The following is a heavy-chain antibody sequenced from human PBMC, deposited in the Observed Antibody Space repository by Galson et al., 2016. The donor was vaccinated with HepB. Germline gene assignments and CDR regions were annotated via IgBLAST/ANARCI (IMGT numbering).Heavy chain of an antibody. CDR2: IYYAGGT. Sequence: ETLPLTCTVSGGSISTGSYYWGWIRQPPGKGLDWIGSIYYAGGTYYNPSLKSRVTISVDTSKNQFSLKLSSVTAADTAVYYCARFGGGATVIDYWGQGTLVTVSS. CDR3: ARFGGGATVIDY. CDR1: GGSISTGSYY. D-gene: IGHD3-10*01. J-gene: IGHJ4*02. V-gene: IGHV4-39*01.